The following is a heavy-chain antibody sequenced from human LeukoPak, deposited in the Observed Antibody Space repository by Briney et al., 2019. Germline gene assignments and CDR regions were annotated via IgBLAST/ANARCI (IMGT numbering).Heavy chain of an antibody. V-gene: IGHV3-7*01. CDR3: ARLAAAIFDDY. CDR1: GFTFNISA. CDR2: IKQDGSEK. J-gene: IGHJ4*02. Sequence: GGSLRLSCAASGFTFNISAMSWVRQAPGKGLEWVANIKQDGSEKYYVDSVKGRFTISRDNAKNSLYLQMNSLRAEDTAVYYCARLAAAIFDDYWGQGTLVTVSS. D-gene: IGHD6-13*01.